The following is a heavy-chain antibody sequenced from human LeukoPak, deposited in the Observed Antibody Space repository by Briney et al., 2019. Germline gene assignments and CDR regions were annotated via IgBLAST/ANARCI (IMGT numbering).Heavy chain of an antibody. D-gene: IGHD5-24*01. V-gene: IGHV3-7*01. CDR1: GFTFSSYW. Sequence: GGSLRLSCAASGFTFSSYWMSWVRQAPGKGLEWVANIKQDGSEKYYVDSVKGRFTISRDNAKNSLYLQMNSLRAEDTAVYYCARGRWLPFPWGLSPDYYFDYWGQGTLVTVSS. CDR3: ARGRWLPFPWGLSPDYYFDY. J-gene: IGHJ4*02. CDR2: IKQDGSEK.